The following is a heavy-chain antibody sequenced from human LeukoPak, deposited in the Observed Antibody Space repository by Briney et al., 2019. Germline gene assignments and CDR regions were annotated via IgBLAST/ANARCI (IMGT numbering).Heavy chain of an antibody. V-gene: IGHV4-59*11. CDR1: GGPISTHY. CDR2: NDYSGST. D-gene: IGHD3-10*01. CDR3: ARGATFRGTYYMDV. J-gene: IGHJ6*03. Sequence: RTSETLSLTCIVSGGPISTHYWSWSRQPPGKGLEWIGYNDYSGSTNYNPSLKSRVTISVDTSKNQFSLKLNSVTAADTAVYYCARGATFRGTYYMDVWGKGTTVTVSS.